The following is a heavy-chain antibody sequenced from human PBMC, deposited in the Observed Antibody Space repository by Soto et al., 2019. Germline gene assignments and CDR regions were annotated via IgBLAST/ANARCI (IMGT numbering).Heavy chain of an antibody. V-gene: IGHV4-31*03. D-gene: IGHD4-17*01. Sequence: QVQLQESGPGLVKPSQTLSLTCSVSGGSISSGDHYWNWIRQHPGKGLEWIGYIYYSGTHYNPSLKSRVTLSEYTSKNQFSLKLSSVPAADTAVYYWARGPSVTTGYWYFDLWGRGTRVTVSS. CDR1: GGSISSGDHY. CDR2: IYYSGT. CDR3: ARGPSVTTGYWYFDL. J-gene: IGHJ2*01.